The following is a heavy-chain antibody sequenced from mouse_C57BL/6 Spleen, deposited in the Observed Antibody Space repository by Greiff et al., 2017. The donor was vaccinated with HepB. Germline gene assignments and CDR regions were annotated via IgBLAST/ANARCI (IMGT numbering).Heavy chain of an antibody. Sequence: VQLKQPGAELVKPGASVKLSCKASGYTFTSYWMHWVKQRPGQGLEWIGMIHPNSGSTNYNEKFKSKATLTVDKSSSTAYMQLSSLTSEDSAVYYCARGDYYGSSYYFDYWGQGTTLTVSS. D-gene: IGHD1-1*01. CDR2: IHPNSGST. V-gene: IGHV1-64*01. CDR3: ARGDYYGSSYYFDY. CDR1: GYTFTSYW. J-gene: IGHJ2*01.